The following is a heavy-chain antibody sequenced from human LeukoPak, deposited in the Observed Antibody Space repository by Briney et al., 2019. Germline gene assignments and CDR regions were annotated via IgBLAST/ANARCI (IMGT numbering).Heavy chain of an antibody. Sequence: PGRSLRLSCAASGFTFSSYGMHWVRQAPGKGLEWVAVISYDGSNKYYADSVKGRFTISRDNAKNSLYLQMNSLRAEDTAVYYCARSALWRRLGAFDIWGQGTMVTVSS. CDR3: ARSALWRRLGAFDI. CDR1: GFTFSSYG. CDR2: ISYDGSNK. D-gene: IGHD2-21*02. J-gene: IGHJ3*02. V-gene: IGHV3-30*03.